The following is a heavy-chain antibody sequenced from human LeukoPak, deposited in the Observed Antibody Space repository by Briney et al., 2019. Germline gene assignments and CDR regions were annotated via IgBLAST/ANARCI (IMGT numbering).Heavy chain of an antibody. CDR3: ANPPRDSSSWFPLDY. D-gene: IGHD6-13*01. CDR2: ISGSGGST. Sequence: GGSLRLSCAASGFTFSDYAMTWVRQAPGKGLEWVSAISGSGGSTYYADSVKGRFTISRDNSKNRLYLQMNSLRAEDTGVYYCANPPRDSSSWFPLDYWGQGTLVTVSS. V-gene: IGHV3-23*01. CDR1: GFTFSDYA. J-gene: IGHJ4*02.